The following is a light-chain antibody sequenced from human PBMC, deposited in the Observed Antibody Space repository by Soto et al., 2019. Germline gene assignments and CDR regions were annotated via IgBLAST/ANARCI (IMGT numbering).Light chain of an antibody. CDR2: TAS. Sequence: DIQMTQSPSSVPASVGDGVTITCXASQDISSKLAWHQRKPGKAPKLLIYTASSLQSGVPSRFSGSGSGTDFTLTISSLQPEDFATYYCLQANSFPLTFGGGTKVDIK. CDR3: LQANSFPLT. CDR1: QDISSK. J-gene: IGKJ4*01. V-gene: IGKV1D-12*01.